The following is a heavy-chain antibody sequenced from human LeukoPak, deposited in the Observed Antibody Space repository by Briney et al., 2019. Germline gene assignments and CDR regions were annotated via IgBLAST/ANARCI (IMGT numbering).Heavy chain of an antibody. J-gene: IGHJ4*02. CDR3: ARDMLYSSSSQDY. CDR1: GFTFSSYS. Sequence: GGSLRLSCAASGFTFSSYSMNWVRQAPGKGLEWVSSISSSSSYIYYADSVKGRFTISRDNAKNSLYLQMNSLRAEDTAVYYCARDMLYSSSSQDYWGQGTLVTVSS. V-gene: IGHV3-21*01. D-gene: IGHD6-6*01. CDR2: ISSSSSYI.